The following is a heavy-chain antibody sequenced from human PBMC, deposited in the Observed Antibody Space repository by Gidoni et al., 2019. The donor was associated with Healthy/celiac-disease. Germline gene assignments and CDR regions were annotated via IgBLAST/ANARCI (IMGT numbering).Heavy chain of an antibody. Sequence: DVQLVESGGGLVQPGRSLHLSCAATGLHFDGYAMHWVRQAPGKGLGWVSGITCNSGTIGYAYSVKGRFTISRDNANNTLYLQMNSLRAEDTALYYCAKEGGIQLWSYGMDVWGQGTTVTVSS. CDR3: AKEGGIQLWSYGMDV. J-gene: IGHJ6*02. D-gene: IGHD5-18*01. CDR1: GLHFDGYA. V-gene: IGHV3-9*01. CDR2: ITCNSGTI.